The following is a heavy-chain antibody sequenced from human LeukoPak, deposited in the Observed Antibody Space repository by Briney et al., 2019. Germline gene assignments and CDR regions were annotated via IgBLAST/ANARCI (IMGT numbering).Heavy chain of an antibody. CDR1: GYTFTNYG. CDR2: INTGNGNT. Sequence: AASVKIACTTSGYTFTNYGMHWVRQAPRQSPEWMGWINTGNGNTKSSQKFQDRVTLTRDTSASTAYMELNSLDSEDTAVYYCARVPLSDASGHYYPHWGQGTLVTVSS. D-gene: IGHD3-22*01. CDR3: ARVPLSDASGHYYPH. J-gene: IGHJ1*01. V-gene: IGHV1-3*04.